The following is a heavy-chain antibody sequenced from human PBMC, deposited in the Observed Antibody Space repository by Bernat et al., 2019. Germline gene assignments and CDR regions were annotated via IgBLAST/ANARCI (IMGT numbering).Heavy chain of an antibody. CDR3: STVRMCRDWSLDY. Sequence: QVQLVESGGGVVQPGRSLRVSCAASGFTFRNYGMHWVRQAPGKGLEWVAVIWYDGSNKYYIDSVKGRFTISRDNSKNTLYLQMNSLRAEDTAVYYCSTVRMCRDWSLDYWGQGTLVTVSS. V-gene: IGHV3-33*01. CDR1: GFTFRNYG. D-gene: IGHD3-9*01. J-gene: IGHJ4*02. CDR2: IWYDGSNK.